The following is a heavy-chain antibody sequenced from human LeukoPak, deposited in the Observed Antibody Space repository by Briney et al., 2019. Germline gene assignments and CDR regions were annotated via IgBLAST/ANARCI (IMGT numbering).Heavy chain of an antibody. CDR3: ARGNILTGYEY. J-gene: IGHJ4*02. CDR1: GFTFSSYD. Sequence: PGGSLRLSCAASGFTFSSYDMHWVRQATGKSLEWVSAIGFAGDTYYAGSVKGRFTISRENAKKSLYLQMNSLRAGDTAVYYCARGNILTGYEYWGQGTLVTVSS. V-gene: IGHV3-13*04. CDR2: IGFAGDT. D-gene: IGHD3-9*01.